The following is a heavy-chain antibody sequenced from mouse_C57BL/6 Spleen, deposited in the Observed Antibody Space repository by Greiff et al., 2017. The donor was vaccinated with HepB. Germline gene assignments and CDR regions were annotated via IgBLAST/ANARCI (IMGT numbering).Heavy chain of an antibody. J-gene: IGHJ4*01. V-gene: IGHV2-4*01. CDR3: ATSYGNDGDYAMDY. CDR2: IWSGGST. CDR1: GFSLTSYG. D-gene: IGHD2-2*01. Sequence: QVQLQQSGPGLVQPSQSLSITCTVSGFSLTSYGVHWVRQPPGKGLAWLGVIWSGGSTDYNAAFISRLSLSKDNSKSQVFFKMNSLQADDTAIYYGATSYGNDGDYAMDYWGQGTSVTVSS.